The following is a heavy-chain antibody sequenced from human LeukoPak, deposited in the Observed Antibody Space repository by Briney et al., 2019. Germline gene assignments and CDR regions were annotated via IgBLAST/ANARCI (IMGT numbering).Heavy chain of an antibody. J-gene: IGHJ4*02. CDR1: GGSISSSRYY. D-gene: IGHD2-15*01. V-gene: IGHV4-39*07. CDR2: IYYRGSS. CDR3: ARAPPLGYCSGGSCYSAFWNY. Sequence: SETLSLTCTVSGGSISSSRYYWGWICQPPGKGLEWIATIYYRGSSYYNPSLKSRVTISVDTSQNQFSLKLSSVTAADTAVYYCARAPPLGYCSGGSCYSAFWNYWGQGTLVTVSS.